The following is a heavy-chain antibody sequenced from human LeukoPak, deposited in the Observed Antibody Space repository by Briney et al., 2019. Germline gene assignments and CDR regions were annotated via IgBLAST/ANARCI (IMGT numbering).Heavy chain of an antibody. CDR1: GFTFSSYG. J-gene: IGHJ4*02. Sequence: GGSLRLSCAASGFTFSSYGMSWVRQAPGKGLQWVSGLSGGGGSTYYADPAKGRFTISRDSSKHTLYLQMNSLRAEDTALYYCAKASDTTLISEGYYFDYWGQGTLVTVSS. CDR2: LSGGGGST. CDR3: AKASDTTLISEGYYFDY. D-gene: IGHD5-18*01. V-gene: IGHV3-23*01.